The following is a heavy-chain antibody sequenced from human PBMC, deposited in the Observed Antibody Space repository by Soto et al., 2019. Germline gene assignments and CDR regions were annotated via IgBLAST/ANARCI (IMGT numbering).Heavy chain of an antibody. CDR1: GGSISSYY. Sequence: SETLSLTCTVSGGSISSYYWSWIRQPPGKGLEWIGHIYYSGSTNYNPSLKSRVTISVDTSKNQFSLKLSSVTAADTAVYYCARVASGWNYDYYYYCYFMDVWGKGTTVTVSS. V-gene: IGHV4-59*01. D-gene: IGHD1-7*01. CDR3: ARVASGWNYDYYYYCYFMDV. CDR2: IYYSGST. J-gene: IGHJ6*03.